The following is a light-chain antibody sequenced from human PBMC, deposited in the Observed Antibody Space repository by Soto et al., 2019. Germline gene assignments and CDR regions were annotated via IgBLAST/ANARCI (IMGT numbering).Light chain of an antibody. Sequence: QSVLTQPPSASATPGQRGTISCSGSNSNIGNNYVYWFRQLPGTAPKLLIYRNDRRPSGVPDRFSGSKSGASASLAISGLRSDDEADYYCAVWDDTLSSLVFGGGTKLTVL. CDR1: NSNIGNNY. J-gene: IGLJ3*02. CDR3: AVWDDTLSSLV. V-gene: IGLV1-47*01. CDR2: RND.